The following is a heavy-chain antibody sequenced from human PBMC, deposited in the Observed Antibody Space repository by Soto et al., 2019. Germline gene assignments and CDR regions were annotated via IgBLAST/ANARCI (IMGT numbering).Heavy chain of an antibody. CDR3: ARDGTYNWV. V-gene: IGHV3-66*01. D-gene: IGHD1-1*01. Sequence: ELQLVASGGGLVQPGGSLRLSCAASGFTVSNNYVRWVRQAPGKGLEWVSLIFSNGDTRYADSVKGRFTISRDSSSNPLYRQMHSLRVEDLAVYYCARDGTYNWVGGQGIPVTVSS. J-gene: IGHJ1*01. CDR2: IFSNGDT. CDR1: GFTVSNNY.